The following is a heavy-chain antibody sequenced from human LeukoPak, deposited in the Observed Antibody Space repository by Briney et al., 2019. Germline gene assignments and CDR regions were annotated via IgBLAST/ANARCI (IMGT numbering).Heavy chain of an antibody. V-gene: IGHV4-30-4*01. CDR3: AREPGAYPYYFDY. D-gene: IGHD3-10*01. CDR1: GGSISSGDYF. CDR2: IHYSGST. J-gene: IGHJ4*02. Sequence: ASETLSLTCTVSGGSISSGDYFWSWIRQPPGKGLEWIGYIHYSGSTFYNPSLKSRVTISVDTSKNQFSLNLSSVTAADTAVYHCAREPGAYPYYFDYWGQGTLVTVSS.